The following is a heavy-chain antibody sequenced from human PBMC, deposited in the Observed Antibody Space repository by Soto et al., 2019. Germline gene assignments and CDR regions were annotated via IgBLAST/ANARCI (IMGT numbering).Heavy chain of an antibody. V-gene: IGHV3-23*01. CDR3: AKDIVLRYFDWVSGGHYFDY. Sequence: GGSLRLSCAASGFTFSSYAMSWVRQAPGKGLEWVSAISGSGGSTYYADSVKGRFTISRDNSKNTLYLQMNSLRAEDTAVYYCAKDIVLRYFDWVSGGHYFDYWGQGTLVTVSS. CDR2: ISGSGGST. J-gene: IGHJ4*02. D-gene: IGHD3-9*01. CDR1: GFTFSSYA.